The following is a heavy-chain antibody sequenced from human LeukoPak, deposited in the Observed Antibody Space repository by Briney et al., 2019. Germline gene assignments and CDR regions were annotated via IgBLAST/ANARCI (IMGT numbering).Heavy chain of an antibody. Sequence: GGSLRLSCAASGFTFSSYGMHWVRQAPGKGLEWVAVIWYDGSKEYYADSVKGRFAISRDNSKNTLYLQMNSLRAEDTAVYYCARDYYDSSGYYFGAFDIWGQGTIVTVSS. CDR3: ARDYYDSSGYYFGAFDI. D-gene: IGHD3-22*01. V-gene: IGHV3-33*08. CDR2: IWYDGSKE. CDR1: GFTFSSYG. J-gene: IGHJ3*02.